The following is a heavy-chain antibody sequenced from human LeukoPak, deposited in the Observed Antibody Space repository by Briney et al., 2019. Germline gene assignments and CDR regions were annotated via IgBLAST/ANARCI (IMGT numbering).Heavy chain of an antibody. D-gene: IGHD6-13*01. CDR1: GGSIRSYY. CDR3: ARIAAAFDY. J-gene: IGHJ4*02. V-gene: IGHV4-59*01. CDR2: VYYSGST. Sequence: PSETLSLTCTVSGGSIRSYYWSWIRQPPGMGLEWIGYVYYSGSTNYNPSLKSRVTISVDTSKNQFSLKLSSVTAAGTAVYYCARIAAAFDYWGQGTLVTVSS.